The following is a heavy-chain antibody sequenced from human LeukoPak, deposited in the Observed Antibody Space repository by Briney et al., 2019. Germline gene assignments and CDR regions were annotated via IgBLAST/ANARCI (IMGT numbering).Heavy chain of an antibody. CDR1: GYTFTSYG. D-gene: IGHD2-21*01. V-gene: IGHV1-18*01. Sequence: ASVKVSCKASGYTFTSYGISRVRQAPGQGLEWMGWISAYNGNTNYAQKLQGRVTMTTDTSTSTAYMELRSLRSDDTAVYYCARDIPPSYYYYGMDVWGQGTTVTVSS. J-gene: IGHJ6*02. CDR3: ARDIPPSYYYYGMDV. CDR2: ISAYNGNT.